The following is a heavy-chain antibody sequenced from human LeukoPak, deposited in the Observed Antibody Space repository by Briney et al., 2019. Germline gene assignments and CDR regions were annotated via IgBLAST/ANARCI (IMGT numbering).Heavy chain of an antibody. CDR2: INPNDGDT. D-gene: IGHD2-15*01. J-gene: IGHJ4*02. Sequence: ASVKVSCKASGYTFTDYYMHWVRQAPGQGFEWMGWINPNDGDTNYAQKFQGRVTMTRDTSISTAHMELSSLRSEDTAVYYCARAGYCSGGSCYSSYFDYWGQGTLITVSS. CDR3: ARAGYCSGGSCYSSYFDY. CDR1: GYTFTDYY. V-gene: IGHV1-2*02.